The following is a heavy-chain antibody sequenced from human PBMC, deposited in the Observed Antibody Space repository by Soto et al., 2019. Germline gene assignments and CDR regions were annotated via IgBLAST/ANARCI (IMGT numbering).Heavy chain of an antibody. J-gene: IGHJ5*02. CDR1: GVTFISYW. Sequence: PGGSLRLSCAASGVTFISYWMHWVRQATGKGLLWVSRINNDGSSTSYADSVKGRFTISRDNAKNTLYLQMNSLRAEDTAVYYCVRRFYDSSGYYPFDPWGQGTLVTVSS. V-gene: IGHV3-74*01. CDR3: VRRFYDSSGYYPFDP. D-gene: IGHD3-22*01. CDR2: INNDGSST.